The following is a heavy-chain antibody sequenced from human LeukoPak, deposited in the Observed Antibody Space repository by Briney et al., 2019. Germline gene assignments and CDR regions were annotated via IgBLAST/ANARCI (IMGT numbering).Heavy chain of an antibody. CDR2: IYYSGST. V-gene: IGHV4-59*01. J-gene: IGHJ5*02. CDR3: ARLLGEIDP. Sequence: SETLSLTCTVSGGSISSYYWSWIRQPPGKGLEWIGYIYYSGSTNCNPSPKSRVTISVDTSKNQFSLKLSSVTAADTAVYYCARLLGEIDPWGQGTLVTVS. D-gene: IGHD3-10*02. CDR1: GGSISSYY.